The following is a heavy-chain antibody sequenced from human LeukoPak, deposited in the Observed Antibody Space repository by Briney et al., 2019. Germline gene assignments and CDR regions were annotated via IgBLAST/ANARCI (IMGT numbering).Heavy chain of an antibody. J-gene: IGHJ4*02. CDR1: GGSISNYY. D-gene: IGHD6-13*01. Sequence: SETLSLTCTVSGGSISNYYWNWIRQPPGKGLEWIGYIYYTGSTNYNPSLKSRVTMSVGTSKNQFSLNLKSVTPEDTAVYYCARNLIPEQLVMNFWGQGTLVTVSS. V-gene: IGHV4-59*01. CDR3: ARNLIPEQLVMNF. CDR2: IYYTGST.